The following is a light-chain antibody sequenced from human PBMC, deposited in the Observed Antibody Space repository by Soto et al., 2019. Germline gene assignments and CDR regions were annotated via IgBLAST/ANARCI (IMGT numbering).Light chain of an antibody. CDR1: NSNIGNNY. Sequence: QSVLTQPPSVSAAPGQTVTISCSGSNSNIGNNYVSWYQQLPGTAPKLLIYDNNNRPSGIPDRFSGPKSGTSATLGITGLQTGDEDDYYCGTWDSSLSAVVFGGGTKLTVL. J-gene: IGLJ3*02. V-gene: IGLV1-51*01. CDR3: GTWDSSLSAVV. CDR2: DNN.